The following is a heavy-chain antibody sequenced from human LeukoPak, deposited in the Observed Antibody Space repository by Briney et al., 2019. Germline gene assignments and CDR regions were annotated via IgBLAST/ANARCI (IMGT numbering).Heavy chain of an antibody. V-gene: IGHV4-4*07. J-gene: IGHJ6*03. D-gene: IGHD3-22*01. CDR3: ARLKYYDSTGYSPGYYMDV. CDR1: GGSIINYY. Sequence: SETLSLTCTVSGGSIINYYWSWIRQPAGTGLEWVGRIYVTGSTIYNPSLQSRLSMSVDTSKNQFSLRLTSVTAADTAVYHCARLKYYDSTGYSPGYYMDVWGKGITVTVSS. CDR2: IYVTGST.